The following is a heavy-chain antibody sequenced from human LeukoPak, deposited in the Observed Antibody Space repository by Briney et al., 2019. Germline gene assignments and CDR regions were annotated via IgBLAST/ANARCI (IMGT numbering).Heavy chain of an antibody. V-gene: IGHV1-2*04. Sequence: ASVKVSCKASGYGFTGYYIHWVRQAPGQGLEWMGWINPNNGGTNQVQKFQGWVTMTRDTSISTAYMELSRLRSDDTAVYYCARARGGYYYGSGSYYSDFDYWGQGTLVTVSS. CDR2: INPNNGGT. CDR1: GYGFTGYY. D-gene: IGHD3-10*01. CDR3: ARARGGYYYGSGSYYSDFDY. J-gene: IGHJ4*02.